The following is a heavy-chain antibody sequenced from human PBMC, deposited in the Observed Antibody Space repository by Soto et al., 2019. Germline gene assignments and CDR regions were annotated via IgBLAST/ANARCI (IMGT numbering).Heavy chain of an antibody. D-gene: IGHD1-20*01. CDR2: IYCNDYT. CDR3: PHPGSGIYPTDNWFDP. CDR1: GLSLTTAGAG. J-gene: IGHJ5*02. Sequence: GPTLVNPTQPLTLTCTFSGLSLTTAGAGVGWIRQPPGKALEWLALIYCNDYTRDSPSLRSRLTITKDTSKSQVVLRMTNMYLVHTPPYSCPHPGSGIYPTDNWFDPWRQGLLLTVTS. V-gene: IGHV2-5*01.